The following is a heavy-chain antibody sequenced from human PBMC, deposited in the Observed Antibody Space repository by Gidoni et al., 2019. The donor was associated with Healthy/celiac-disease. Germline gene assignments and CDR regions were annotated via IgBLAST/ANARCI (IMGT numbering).Heavy chain of an antibody. CDR2: ISYDGSNK. CDR1: GFTFSSYA. V-gene: IGHV3-30-3*01. Sequence: QVQLVESGGGVVQPGRSLRLSCAASGFTFSSYAMHWVRQAPGKGLEWVAVISYDGSNKYYADSVKGRFTISRDNSKNTLYLQMNSLRAEDTAVYYCAGEAVAVTDAFDIWGQGTMVTVSS. CDR3: AGEAVAVTDAFDI. D-gene: IGHD6-19*01. J-gene: IGHJ3*02.